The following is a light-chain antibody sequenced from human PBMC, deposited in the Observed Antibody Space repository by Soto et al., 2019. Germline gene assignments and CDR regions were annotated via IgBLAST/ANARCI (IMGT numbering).Light chain of an antibody. V-gene: IGKV1-5*01. CDR3: QQYHSYST. CDR1: QSISSW. CDR2: HAS. J-gene: IGKJ4*01. Sequence: DIQMTQSPSTLSASVGDRVTITCRASQSISSWLAWYQQKPGKAPKLLIYHASTLESGVPSRFSGSGSGTEFTLTISSLQPDDFATYYCQQYHSYSTFGGGTKVDIK.